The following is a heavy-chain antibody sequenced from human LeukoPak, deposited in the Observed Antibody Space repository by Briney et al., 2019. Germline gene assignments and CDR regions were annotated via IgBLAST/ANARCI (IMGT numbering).Heavy chain of an antibody. CDR3: AKADGDYYDSSGSFDY. J-gene: IGHJ4*02. D-gene: IGHD3-22*01. CDR2: VSGSGGGT. CDR1: GFTFSSYA. V-gene: IGHV3-23*01. Sequence: GGSLRLSCAASGFTFSSYAMSWVRQAPGKGLEWVSAVSGSGGGTYYADSVKGRFTISRDNSKNTPFLQMNSLRAEDTAVYSCAKADGDYYDSSGSFDYWGQGTLVTVSS.